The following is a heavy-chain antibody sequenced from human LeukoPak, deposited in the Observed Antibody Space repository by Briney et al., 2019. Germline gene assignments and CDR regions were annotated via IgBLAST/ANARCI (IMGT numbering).Heavy chain of an antibody. CDR1: GGSISSYY. D-gene: IGHD1-26*01. CDR3: ARDGTGLDY. Sequence: SETLFLTCTVSGGSISSYYWSWIRQPPGKGLEWIGYIYYSGSTNYNPSLKSRVTISVDTSKNQFSLKLSSVTAADTAVYYCARDGTGLDYWGQGTLVTVSS. CDR2: IYYSGST. J-gene: IGHJ4*02. V-gene: IGHV4-59*01.